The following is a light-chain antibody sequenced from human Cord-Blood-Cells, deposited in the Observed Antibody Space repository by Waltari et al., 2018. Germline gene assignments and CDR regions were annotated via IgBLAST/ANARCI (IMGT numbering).Light chain of an antibody. CDR1: QSISSW. J-gene: IGKJ2*01. CDR3: QQYNSYSYT. V-gene: IGKV1-5*01. Sequence: DIQMTQSPSTLSASVGDRVTITCRASQSISSWLAWYQQKPGKAPKLLIYDASSLESGVPSRFSGSESGTEFTLTTSSLQPDDFATYYCQQYNSYSYTFGQGTKLEIK. CDR2: DAS.